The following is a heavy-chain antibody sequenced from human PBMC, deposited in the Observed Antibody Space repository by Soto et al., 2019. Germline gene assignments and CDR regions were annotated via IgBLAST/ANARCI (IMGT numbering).Heavy chain of an antibody. CDR3: ARDAAAINYYYYGMDV. V-gene: IGHV4-61*01. Sequence: SETLSLTCTVSGGSVSSGSYYWSWIRQPPGKGLEWIGYIYYSGSTNYNPSLKSRDTISVDTSKNQFSLKLSSVTAADTAVYYCARDAAAINYYYYGMDVWGQGTTVTVSS. CDR2: IYYSGST. D-gene: IGHD2-2*01. CDR1: GGSVSSGSYY. J-gene: IGHJ6*02.